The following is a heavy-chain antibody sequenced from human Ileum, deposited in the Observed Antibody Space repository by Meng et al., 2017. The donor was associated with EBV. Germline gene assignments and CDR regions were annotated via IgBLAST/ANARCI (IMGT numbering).Heavy chain of an antibody. J-gene: IGHJ5*02. V-gene: IGHV2-5*02. CDR3: ALFTRSWFDP. Sequence: QITLKESGSTLVKPTPTLTLTCTFSGFSLSTSEVGVGWIRQPPGKALEWLAVIYWDDDKRYSPSLKSRLTITKDTSKNQVVLTLTNMDPVDTATYYCALFTRSWFDPWGQGTLVTVSS. CDR2: IYWDDDK. D-gene: IGHD2-2*01. CDR1: GFSLSTSEVG.